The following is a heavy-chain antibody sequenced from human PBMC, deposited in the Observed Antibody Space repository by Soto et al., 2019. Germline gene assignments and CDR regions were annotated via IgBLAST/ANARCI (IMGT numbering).Heavy chain of an antibody. V-gene: IGHV4-39*01. D-gene: IGHD5-12*01. CDR3: ARHGSMATMALDY. J-gene: IGHJ4*02. Sequence: QLQLQESGPGLVKPWETLSLTCTVSGGSISSSPYYWGWIRQPPGKGLEWIGSIYQSGSTYYNPSLKSRVTISVDTSKKQVSLKLNSVTAADTAVYYCARHGSMATMALDYWGQGTLVTVSS. CDR1: GGSISSSPYY. CDR2: IYQSGST.